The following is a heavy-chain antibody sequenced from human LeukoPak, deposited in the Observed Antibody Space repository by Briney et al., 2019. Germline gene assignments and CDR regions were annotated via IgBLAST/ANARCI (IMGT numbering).Heavy chain of an antibody. Sequence: PGRSMRLSCAAYAFSFSSYGIYWVRQAPGKGLEWVAVIWQDGSSQYYPDSVKGRFTISRDNSKNTLYLQMNSLRVEDTAVYYCAKDAGNYGGNSRFDPWGQGTLVTVSS. V-gene: IGHV3-33*06. J-gene: IGHJ5*02. CDR2: IWQDGSSQ. CDR1: AFSFSSYG. D-gene: IGHD4-23*01. CDR3: AKDAGNYGGNSRFDP.